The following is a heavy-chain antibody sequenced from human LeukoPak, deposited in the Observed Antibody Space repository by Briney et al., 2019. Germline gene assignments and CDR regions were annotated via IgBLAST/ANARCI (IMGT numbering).Heavy chain of an antibody. V-gene: IGHV4-34*01. D-gene: IGHD1-26*01. Sequence: PSETLSLTCAVYGGSFSGYYWSWIRQPPGKGLEWIGEINHSGSTNYNPSLKSRVTISVDTSKNQFSLKLSSVTAADTAIYSCARLWPFYSGSYNRPYFDYWGQGTLVTVSS. CDR2: INHSGST. CDR3: ARLWPFYSGSYNRPYFDY. J-gene: IGHJ4*02. CDR1: GGSFSGYY.